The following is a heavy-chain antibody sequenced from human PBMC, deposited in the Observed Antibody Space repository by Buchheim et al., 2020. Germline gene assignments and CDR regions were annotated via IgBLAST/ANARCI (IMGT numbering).Heavy chain of an antibody. CDR1: GGSFSGYY. V-gene: IGHV4-34*01. CDR3: ARGDIEYSSSSRPDYYYYYGMDV. CDR2: INHSGST. D-gene: IGHD6-6*01. J-gene: IGHJ6*02. Sequence: QVQLQQWGAGLLKPSETLSLTCAVYGGSFSGYYWSWTRQPPGKGLEWIGEINHSGSTNYNPSLKSRVTISVDTSKNQFSLKLSSVTAADTAVYYCARGDIEYSSSSRPDYYYYYGMDVWGQGTT.